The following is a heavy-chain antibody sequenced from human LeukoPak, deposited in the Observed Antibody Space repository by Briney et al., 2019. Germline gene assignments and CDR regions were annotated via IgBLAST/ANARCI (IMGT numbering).Heavy chain of an antibody. J-gene: IGHJ4*02. V-gene: IGHV3-23*01. D-gene: IGHD1-26*01. CDR3: ASAPVVGNAEAF. Sequence: GGSLRLSCAASGFTFSSYAMSWVRQAPGKGLEWVSVISGSGSSTCADAVKGRFTISRDNSKNTLYLQMTSLRVEDTAVYFCASAPVVGNAEAFWGQGTLVTVSS. CDR1: GFTFSSYA. CDR2: ISGSGSST.